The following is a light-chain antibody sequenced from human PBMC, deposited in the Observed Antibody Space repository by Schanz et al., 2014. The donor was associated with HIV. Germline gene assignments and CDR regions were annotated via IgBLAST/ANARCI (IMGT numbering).Light chain of an antibody. CDR1: SSDVGGYNF. Sequence: QSALTQPASVSGSPGQSITISCTGTSSDVGGYNFVSWYQQHPGKAPKLMIYNVSNRPSGVSDHFSGSKSGNMAYLTISALQAEDEADYYCASYTTSHTFVFGTGTKLTVL. CDR2: NVS. J-gene: IGLJ1*01. V-gene: IGLV2-14*03. CDR3: ASYTTSHTFV.